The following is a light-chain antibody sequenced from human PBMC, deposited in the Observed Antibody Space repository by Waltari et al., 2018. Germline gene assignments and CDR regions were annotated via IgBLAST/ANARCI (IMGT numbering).Light chain of an antibody. CDR3: QKYESLPAT. CDR2: HAS. Sequence: EIVLTQSIGTLSLSPGERATLSCRASQSVSKYLAWYQQKPGQAPRLLIYHASTRATGIPDRFSGSGSGTDFSLTISRREPEDCAVYYCQKYESLPATFGQGTKVEIK. V-gene: IGKV3-20*01. CDR1: QSVSKY. J-gene: IGKJ1*01.